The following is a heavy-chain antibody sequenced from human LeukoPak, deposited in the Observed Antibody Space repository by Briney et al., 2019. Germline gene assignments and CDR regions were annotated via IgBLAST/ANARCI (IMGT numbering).Heavy chain of an antibody. CDR2: INHSGST. CDR1: GGSISSYY. J-gene: IGHJ4*02. D-gene: IGHD1-26*01. Sequence: PSETLSLTCTVSGGSISSYYWSWIRQPAGKGLEWIGEINHSGSTNYNPSLKSRVTISVDTSKNQFSLKLSSVTAADTAVYYCARSGISIVGATSSYFDYWGQGTLVTVSS. V-gene: IGHV4-34*01. CDR3: ARSGISIVGATSSYFDY.